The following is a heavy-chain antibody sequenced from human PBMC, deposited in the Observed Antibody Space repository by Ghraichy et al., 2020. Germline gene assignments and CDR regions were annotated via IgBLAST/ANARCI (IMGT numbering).Heavy chain of an antibody. Sequence: SVKVSCKASGGTFSSYAISWVRQAPGQGLEWMGGIIPIFGTANYAQKFQGRVTITADESTSTAYMELSSLRSEDTAVYYCAREAGSGSYYNLYYFDYWGQGTLVTVSS. V-gene: IGHV1-69*13. D-gene: IGHD3-10*01. J-gene: IGHJ4*02. CDR1: GGTFSSYA. CDR2: IIPIFGTA. CDR3: AREAGSGSYYNLYYFDY.